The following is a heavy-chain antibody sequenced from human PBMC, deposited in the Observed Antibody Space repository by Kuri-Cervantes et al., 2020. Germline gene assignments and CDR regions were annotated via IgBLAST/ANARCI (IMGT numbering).Heavy chain of an antibody. V-gene: IGHV4-4*02. Sequence: SETLSLTCAVSGGSISSSNWWSWVRQPPGKGLEWIGEIYHSGSTNYNPSLKSRVTISVDKSKNQFSLKLSSVTAADTAVYYCARLGAGYGSGSYDYWGQGTLVTVSS. D-gene: IGHD3-10*01. CDR1: GGSISSSNW. CDR2: IYHSGST. CDR3: ARLGAGYGSGSYDY. J-gene: IGHJ4*02.